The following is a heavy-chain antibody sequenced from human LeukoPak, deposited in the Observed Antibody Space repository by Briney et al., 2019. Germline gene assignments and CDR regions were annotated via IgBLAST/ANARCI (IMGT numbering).Heavy chain of an antibody. D-gene: IGHD2-15*01. V-gene: IGHV1-69*02. CDR2: TIPILGIA. CDR1: GGTFSSYT. J-gene: IGHJ3*02. Sequence: SVKVSCKASGGTFSSYTISWVRQAPGQGLEWMGRTIPILGIANYAQKFQGRVTITADKSTSTAYMELSSLRSEDTAVYYCASEYPVVAAIWEPIWGQGTMVTVSS. CDR3: ASEYPVVAAIWEPI.